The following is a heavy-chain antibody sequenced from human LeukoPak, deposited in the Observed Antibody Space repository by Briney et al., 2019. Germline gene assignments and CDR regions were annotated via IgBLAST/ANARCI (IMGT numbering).Heavy chain of an antibody. D-gene: IGHD3-9*01. CDR2: IFGTGDTT. CDR3: ARVGSALLLRYFDWSDWYFDL. V-gene: IGHV3-23*01. Sequence: GGSLRLSCAASGFTFSSYAMNWVRQAPGKGLEWVSIIFGTGDTTYYADSVKGRFTISRDNSKNTLYLQMNSLRAEDTAVYYCARVGSALLLRYFDWSDWYFDLWGRGTMVTVSS. J-gene: IGHJ2*01. CDR1: GFTFSSYA.